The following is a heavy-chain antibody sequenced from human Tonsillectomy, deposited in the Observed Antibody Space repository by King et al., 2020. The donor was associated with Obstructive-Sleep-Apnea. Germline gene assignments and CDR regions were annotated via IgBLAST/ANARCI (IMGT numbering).Heavy chain of an antibody. CDR1: GFTFSSYS. J-gene: IGHJ6*02. CDR3: AREGLGKQLVDYYYGMDV. CDR2: ISSSSSYI. D-gene: IGHD6-6*01. Sequence: VQLVESGGGLVNPGGSLRLSCAASGFTFSSYSMNWVRQAPGKGLEWVSSISSSSSYIYYADSAKGRFTISRDNAKNSLYLQMNSLRAEDTAVYYCAREGLGKQLVDYYYGMDVWGQGTTVTVSS. V-gene: IGHV3-21*01.